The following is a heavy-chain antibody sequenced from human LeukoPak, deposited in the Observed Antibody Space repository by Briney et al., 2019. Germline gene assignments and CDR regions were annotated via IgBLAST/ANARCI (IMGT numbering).Heavy chain of an antibody. D-gene: IGHD3-3*01. J-gene: IGHJ4*02. CDR1: GFTFSSYG. V-gene: IGHV3-30*18. CDR2: ISYDGSNK. CDR3: AKVLYGDYYDFWSGYYDSAIDY. Sequence: GSLRLSCAASGFTFSSYGMHWVRQAPGKGLEWVAVISYDGSNKYYADSVKGRFTISRDNSKNTLYLQMNSLRAEDTAVYYCAKVLYGDYYDFWSGYYDSAIDYWGQGTLVTVSS.